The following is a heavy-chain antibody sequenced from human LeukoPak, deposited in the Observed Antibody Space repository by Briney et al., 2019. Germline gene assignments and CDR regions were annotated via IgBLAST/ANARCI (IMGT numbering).Heavy chain of an antibody. V-gene: IGHV4-61*08. CDR1: GGSISSGGYS. Sequence: SETLSLTCAVSGGSISSGGYSWSWIRQPPGKGLEWIGYIYYSGSTNYNPSLKSRVTISVDTSKNQFSLKLSSVTAADTAVYYCARRRDYYYGMDVWGQGTTVTVSS. CDR3: ARRRDYYYGMDV. CDR2: IYYSGST. J-gene: IGHJ6*02.